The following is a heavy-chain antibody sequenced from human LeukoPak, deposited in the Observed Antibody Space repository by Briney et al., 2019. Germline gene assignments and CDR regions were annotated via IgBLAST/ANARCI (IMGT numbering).Heavy chain of an antibody. V-gene: IGHV1-18*01. D-gene: IGHD4-17*01. CDR2: VSAYNGNT. CDR3: ARSLDYGDYFDY. Sequence: ASVKVSCTASGYTFTSYGISWVRQAPGQGLEWMGWVSAYNGNTNYAQKLQGRVTMTTDTSTSTAYMELRSLRSDDTAVYYCARSLDYGDYFDYWGQGTLVTVSS. CDR1: GYTFTSYG. J-gene: IGHJ4*02.